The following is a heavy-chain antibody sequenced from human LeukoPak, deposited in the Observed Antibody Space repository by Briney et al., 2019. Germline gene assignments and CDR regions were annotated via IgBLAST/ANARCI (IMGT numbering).Heavy chain of an antibody. CDR2: IKQDGSEK. CDR1: GFTFSSYW. D-gene: IGHD2-21*02. Sequence: GGSLRLSCAASGFTFSSYWMSWVRQAPGKGLEWVANIKQDGSEKYYVDSLKGRFTISRDNAKNSLYLQMDSLRAEDTAVYYCARDLRQGYCGGDCYFDYWGQGTLVTVSS. CDR3: ARDLRQGYCGGDCYFDY. V-gene: IGHV3-7*01. J-gene: IGHJ4*03.